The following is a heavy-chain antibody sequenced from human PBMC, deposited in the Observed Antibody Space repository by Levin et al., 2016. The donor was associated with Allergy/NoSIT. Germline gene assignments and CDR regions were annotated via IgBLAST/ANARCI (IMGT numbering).Heavy chain of an antibody. V-gene: IGHV1-69*04. CDR1: GDTFSSYT. CDR3: ARDRSGSGLDS. CDR2: LVPKHGIT. J-gene: IGHJ4*02. D-gene: IGHD3-10*01. Sequence: SVKVSCKASGDTFSSYTVSWVRQAPGQGFEWMGRLVPKHGITLYAQRFEGRVTITADKSANTVYMEMNSLTTADTAMYYCARDRSGSGLDSWGQGTLLTVSS.